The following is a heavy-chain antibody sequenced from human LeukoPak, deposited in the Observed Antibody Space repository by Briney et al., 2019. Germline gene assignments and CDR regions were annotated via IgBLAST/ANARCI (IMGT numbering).Heavy chain of an antibody. CDR3: ARDGGYGDLH. Sequence: SETLSLTCTVSGGSISSYYWSWLRQPPGKGLEWIGYIYYSGSTNYNPSLKSRVTISVDTSKNQFSLKLSSVTAADTAVYYCARDGGYGDLHWGQGTLVTVSS. V-gene: IGHV4-59*01. D-gene: IGHD4-17*01. CDR2: IYYSGST. J-gene: IGHJ4*02. CDR1: GGSISSYY.